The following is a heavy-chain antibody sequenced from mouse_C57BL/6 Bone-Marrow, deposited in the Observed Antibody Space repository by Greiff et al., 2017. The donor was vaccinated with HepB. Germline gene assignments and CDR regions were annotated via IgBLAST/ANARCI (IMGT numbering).Heavy chain of an antibody. CDR2: INPYNGDT. CDR3: ARMGTAQATYAMDY. D-gene: IGHD3-2*02. V-gene: IGHV1-20*01. CDR1: GYSFTGYF. J-gene: IGHJ4*01. Sequence: EVQLQQSGPELVKPGDSVKISCKASGYSFTGYFMNWVMQSHGKSLEWIGRINPYNGDTFYNQKFKGKATLTVDKSSSTAHMELRSLTSEDSAVYYCARMGTAQATYAMDYWGQGTSVTVSS.